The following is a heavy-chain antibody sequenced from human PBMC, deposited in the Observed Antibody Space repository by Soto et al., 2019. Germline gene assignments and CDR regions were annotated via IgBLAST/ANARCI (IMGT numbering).Heavy chain of an antibody. Sequence: SETLSLTCAISGDSVSSNTVAWNWIRQSPSRGLEWLGRTLYRSKWSYDYAESLKSRITVNPDTSKNQFSLQLDSVTPDDTAVDYCAIEAIVKRFDYWGQGILVTVSS. CDR2: TLYRSKWSY. V-gene: IGHV6-1*01. J-gene: IGHJ4*02. CDR3: AIEAIVKRFDY. CDR1: GDSVSSNTVA. D-gene: IGHD1-26*01.